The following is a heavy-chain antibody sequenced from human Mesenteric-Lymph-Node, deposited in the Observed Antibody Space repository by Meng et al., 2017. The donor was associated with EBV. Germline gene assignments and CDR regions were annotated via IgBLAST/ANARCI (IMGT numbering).Heavy chain of an antibody. D-gene: IGHD2-15*01. CDR3: ARGIADSWFDP. CDR2: IYYSGRT. V-gene: IGHV4-61*01. CDR1: GGSVSSGNYY. Sequence: GPLQDAGPGRGNPSEALSLTCPVSGGSVSSGNYYWSWIRQPPGKGLEWIGYIYYSGRTTYNASLKSRVTISIDKSKNQFSLKLNSVTAADTAVYYCARGIADSWFDPWGQGALVTVSS. J-gene: IGHJ5*02.